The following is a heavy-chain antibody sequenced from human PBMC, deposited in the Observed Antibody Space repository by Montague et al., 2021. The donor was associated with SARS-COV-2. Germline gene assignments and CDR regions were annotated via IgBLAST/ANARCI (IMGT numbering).Heavy chain of an antibody. V-gene: IGHV6-1*01. J-gene: IGHJ6*02. CDR3: TSGREGNYNVMDV. D-gene: IGHD1-1*01. CDR2: TYYRSKWYN. CDR1: GDSVCINSAT. Sequence: CAISGDSVCINSATWNWVRQSPSRGLEWLGRTYYRSKWYNDYAVSVRGRVTINPDTSKNQFSLQLNSVTPEDTAIYYCTSGREGNYNVMDVWGQGTTVTVSS.